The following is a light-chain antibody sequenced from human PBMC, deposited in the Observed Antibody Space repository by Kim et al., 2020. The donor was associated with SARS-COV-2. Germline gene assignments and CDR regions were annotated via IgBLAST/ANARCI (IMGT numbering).Light chain of an antibody. J-gene: IGKJ1*01. V-gene: IGKV3-20*01. CDR1: QTIASIH. CDR2: GIS. CDR3: QQYADSPPT. Sequence: EVVLTQSPGTLSLSPGERATLSCRASQTIASIHLAWYQQKAGQAPRLIIYGISTRPTGISDRFSGSGSETDFTLTINRLEPEDFAVYYCQQYADSPPTFGQGTKVEIK.